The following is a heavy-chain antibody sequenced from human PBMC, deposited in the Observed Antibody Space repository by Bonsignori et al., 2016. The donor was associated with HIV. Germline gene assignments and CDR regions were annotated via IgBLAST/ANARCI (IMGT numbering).Heavy chain of an antibody. J-gene: IGHJ4*02. CDR3: ARGPRRDVYNFDY. D-gene: IGHD5-24*01. V-gene: IGHV3-66*01. CDR2: IYSGGST. Sequence: VRQAPGKGLEWVSVIYSGGSTFYADSVLGRFTISRDNSKNALYLQMNSLRADDTAVYYCARGPRRDVYNFDYWGPGNPGHRLL.